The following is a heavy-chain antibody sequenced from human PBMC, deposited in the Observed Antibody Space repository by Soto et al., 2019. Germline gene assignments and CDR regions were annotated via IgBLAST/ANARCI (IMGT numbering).Heavy chain of an antibody. Sequence: PGGSLSLSCSASGFTFSKYVMSWVRQAPGKGLEWVANIKQDGSEKYYVDSVKGRFTISRDNAKNSLYLQMNSLRAEDTAVYYCAREVIGYSYASMKYYYYGMDVWGQGTTVTVSS. CDR3: AREVIGYSYASMKYYYYGMDV. CDR1: GFTFSKYV. D-gene: IGHD5-18*01. CDR2: IKQDGSEK. V-gene: IGHV3-7*03. J-gene: IGHJ6*02.